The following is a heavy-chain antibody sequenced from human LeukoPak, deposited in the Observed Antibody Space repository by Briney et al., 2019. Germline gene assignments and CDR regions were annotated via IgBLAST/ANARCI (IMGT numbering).Heavy chain of an antibody. J-gene: IGHJ3*02. CDR1: GFTFSSYS. D-gene: IGHD3-10*01. CDR2: ISSSSSYI. CDR3: ARDEALWFGELLTRGAFDI. V-gene: IGHV3-21*01. Sequence: KSGGSLRLSCAASGFTFSSYSMNWVRQAPGKGLEWVSSISSSSSYIYYADSVKGRFTISRDNAKNSLYLQMNSLRAEDTAVYYCARDEALWFGELLTRGAFDIWGQGTMVTVSS.